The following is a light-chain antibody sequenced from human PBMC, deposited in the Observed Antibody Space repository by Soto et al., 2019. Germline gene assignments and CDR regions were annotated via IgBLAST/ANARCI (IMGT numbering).Light chain of an antibody. V-gene: IGLV2-14*01. CDR2: EVY. Sequence: QSALTQPASVSGSPGQSITISCTGTSSDVGGYNYVSWYQQHPGKAPKLMIYEVYYRPSGVSNRFSASKSDNTASLTISGLQAEDEADYYCSSYTSSNTLVFGTGTKLTVL. CDR3: SSYTSSNTLV. J-gene: IGLJ1*01. CDR1: SSDVGGYNY.